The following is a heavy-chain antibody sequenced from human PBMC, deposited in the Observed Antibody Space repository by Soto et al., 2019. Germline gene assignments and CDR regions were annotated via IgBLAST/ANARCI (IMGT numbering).Heavy chain of an antibody. CDR1: GFTFSTFW. CDR2: INSDGSST. CDR3: ARDFEY. V-gene: IGHV3-74*01. Sequence: EVQLVESGGGLVQPGGSLRLSCEASGFTFSTFWMHWVRQAPGKGLVWVSRINSDGSSTYYADSVKGRVTISRDNAKNTLYLQPNSLRPEDTAVYYCARDFEYWGQGTLVTVSS. J-gene: IGHJ4*02.